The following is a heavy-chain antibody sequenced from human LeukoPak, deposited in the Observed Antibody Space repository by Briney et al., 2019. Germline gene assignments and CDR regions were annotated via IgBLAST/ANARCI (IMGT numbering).Heavy chain of an antibody. CDR3: ARDYQGGYGDKTVDY. V-gene: IGHV4-34*01. CDR1: GGSFSGYY. Sequence: PSETLSLTCAVYGGSFSGYYWSWIRQLPGKGLEWIGEINHSGSTNYNPSLKSRVTISVDTSKNQFSLKLSSVTAADTAVYYCARDYQGGYGDKTVDYWGQGTLVTVSS. D-gene: IGHD5-18*01. CDR2: INHSGST. J-gene: IGHJ4*02.